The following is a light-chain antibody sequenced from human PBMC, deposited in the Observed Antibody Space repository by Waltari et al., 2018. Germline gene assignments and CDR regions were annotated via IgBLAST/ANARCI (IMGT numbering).Light chain of an antibody. Sequence: QSALTQPASVSGSPGQSITISCTGTKSDVGFYNYVSWYQQHPGKAPKVIIYDVSQRPSGISNRFSGSKSGNTASLIISGIQADDEADYYCKSYTGTGSWVFGGGTKLTVL. J-gene: IGLJ3*02. V-gene: IGLV2-14*03. CDR1: KSDVGFYNY. CDR3: KSYTGTGSWV. CDR2: DVS.